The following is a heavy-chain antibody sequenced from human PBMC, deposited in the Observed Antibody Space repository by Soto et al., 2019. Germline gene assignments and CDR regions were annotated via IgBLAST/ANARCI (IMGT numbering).Heavy chain of an antibody. J-gene: IGHJ4*02. CDR3: ANFLSTYYRSGLEMATIPIYFDY. V-gene: IGHV3-23*01. CDR2: ISGSGGST. D-gene: IGHD5-12*01. Sequence: TGGSLRLSCAASGFTFSSYAMSWVRQAPGKGLEWVSAISGSGGSTYYADSVKGRFTISRDNSKNTLYLQMNSLRAEDTAVYYCANFLSTYYRSGLEMATIPIYFDYWGQGTLVTVSS. CDR1: GFTFSSYA.